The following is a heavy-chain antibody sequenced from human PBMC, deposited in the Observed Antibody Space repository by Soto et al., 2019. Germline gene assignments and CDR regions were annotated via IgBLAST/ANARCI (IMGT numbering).Heavy chain of an antibody. CDR2: ISGSGGST. D-gene: IGHD6-13*01. J-gene: IGHJ4*02. CDR1: GFTFSSYA. CDR3: AKTDGYSSSWYGSLEDY. V-gene: IGHV3-23*01. Sequence: GGSLRLSCAASGFTFSSYAMSWVRQAPGKGLEWVSAISGSGGSTYYADSVKGRFTISRDNSKNTLYLQMNSLRAEDTAVYYCAKTDGYSSSWYGSLEDYWGQGTLVTVSS.